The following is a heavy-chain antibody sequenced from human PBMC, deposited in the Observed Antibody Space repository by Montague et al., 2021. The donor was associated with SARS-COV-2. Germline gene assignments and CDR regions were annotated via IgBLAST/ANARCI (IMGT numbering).Heavy chain of an antibody. D-gene: IGHD3-22*01. CDR2: ISSSSSYM. J-gene: IGHJ4*02. V-gene: IGHV3-21*06. Sequence: SLRLSCAASGFTFSSYSMNWVRQAPGKGLEWVSSISSSSSYMYSADPVKGRFTISRDNAKNSLYLHMNSLRAEDTAVYYCARDSGPVGYDSSGYYIFDYWGQGTLVTVSS. CDR1: GFTFSSYS. CDR3: ARDSGPVGYDSSGYYIFDY.